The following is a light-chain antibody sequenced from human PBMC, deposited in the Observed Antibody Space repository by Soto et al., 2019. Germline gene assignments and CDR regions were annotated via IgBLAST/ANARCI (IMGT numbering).Light chain of an antibody. CDR1: SSNIGGGYD. CDR3: QSYDSSLSGLDI. CDR2: GNS. V-gene: IGLV1-40*01. Sequence: QSVLTQPPSVSGAPGQRVTISCTGSSSNIGGGYDVHWYQQLPGTAPKLLIYGNSNRPSGVPDRFSGSKSGTSASLAITGLQAEDEADYYCQSYDSSLSGLDIFGTGTKVTV. J-gene: IGLJ1*01.